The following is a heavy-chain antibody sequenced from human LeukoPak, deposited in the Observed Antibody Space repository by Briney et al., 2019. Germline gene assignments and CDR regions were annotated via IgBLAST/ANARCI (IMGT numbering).Heavy chain of an antibody. J-gene: IGHJ6*03. V-gene: IGHV1-18*01. Sequence: ASVKVSCKASGYTFTSYGISWVRQAPGQGLEWMGWISAYNGNTNYAQKLQGRVTMTTDTSTSTAYMELRSLRSDDTAVYYCARSRTSFSYYYYMDVWGKGTTVTVSS. CDR1: GYTFTSYG. CDR2: ISAYNGNT. CDR3: ARSRTSFSYYYYMDV. D-gene: IGHD2-2*01.